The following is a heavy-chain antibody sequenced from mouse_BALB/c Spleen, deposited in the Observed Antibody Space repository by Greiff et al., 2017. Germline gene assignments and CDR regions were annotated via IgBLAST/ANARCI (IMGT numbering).Heavy chain of an antibody. CDR2: IDPSDSYT. V-gene: IGHV1-69*02. CDR1: GYTFTSYW. Sequence: QVQLQQPGAELVKPGASVKLSCKASGYTFTSYWMHWVKQRPGQGLEWIGEIDPSDSYTNYNQKFKGKATLTVDKSSSTAYMQLSSLTSEDSAVYYCARSVITTFDYWGRGTTLTVSS. D-gene: IGHD2-4*01. CDR3: ARSVITTFDY. J-gene: IGHJ2*01.